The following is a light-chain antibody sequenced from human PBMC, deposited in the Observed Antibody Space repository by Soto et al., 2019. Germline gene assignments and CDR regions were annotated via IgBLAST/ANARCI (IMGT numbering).Light chain of an antibody. CDR3: QQYNNWPIT. V-gene: IGKV3-15*01. CDR2: GAS. J-gene: IGKJ5*01. CDR1: QNILSN. Sequence: EIVMTQSPATLSVSPGERATLSFRASQNILSNLAWYQQKPGQAPRLLIYGASTRATGIPARFSGSGPGTEFTLTISSLQSEDFEIYYCQQYNNWPITFGQGTRLEIK.